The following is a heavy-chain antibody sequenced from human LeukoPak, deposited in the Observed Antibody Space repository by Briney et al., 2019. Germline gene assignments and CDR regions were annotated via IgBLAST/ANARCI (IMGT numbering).Heavy chain of an antibody. CDR3: AKVDYGGNEYYGMDV. J-gene: IGHJ6*02. Sequence: PGRSLRLSCAASGFTFSSYGMHWVRQAPGKGLEWVAVISYDGSNKYYADSVKGRFTISRDNSKNTLYLQMNSLRAEDTAVYYCAKVDYGGNEYYGMDVWGQGTRVTVSS. CDR1: GFTFSSYG. D-gene: IGHD4-23*01. V-gene: IGHV3-30*18. CDR2: ISYDGSNK.